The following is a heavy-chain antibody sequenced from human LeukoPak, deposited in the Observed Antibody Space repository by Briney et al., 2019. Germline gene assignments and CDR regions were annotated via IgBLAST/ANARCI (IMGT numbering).Heavy chain of an antibody. D-gene: IGHD3-3*01. CDR2: IYYSGSI. V-gene: IGHV4-59*01. CDR3: ARETGAGDFWSDYYYMDV. CDR1: GGSISSYY. J-gene: IGHJ6*03. Sequence: SETLSLTCTVSGGSISSYYWSWIRQPPGKGLEWIGYIYYSGSINYNPSLKSRVTISVDTSKNQFSLKLSSVTAADTAVYYCARETGAGDFWSDYYYMDVWGKGTTVTVSS.